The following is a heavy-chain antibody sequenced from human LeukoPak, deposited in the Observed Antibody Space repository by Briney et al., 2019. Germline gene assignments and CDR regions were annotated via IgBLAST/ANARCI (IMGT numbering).Heavy chain of an antibody. D-gene: IGHD6-19*01. CDR2: IYYSGST. V-gene: IGHV4-59*08. CDR3: ARQGAGNWFDP. CDR1: GGSISRYY. Sequence: PSETLSLTCTVSGGSISRYYWSWIRQPPGKGLEWIGYIYYSGSTNYNPSLKSRVTISVDTSKNQFSLKLSSVTAADTAVYYCARQGAGNWFDPWGQGTLVTVSS. J-gene: IGHJ5*02.